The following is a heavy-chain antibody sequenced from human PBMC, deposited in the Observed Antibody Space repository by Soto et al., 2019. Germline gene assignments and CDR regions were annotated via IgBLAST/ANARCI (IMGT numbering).Heavy chain of an antibody. V-gene: IGHV1-18*01. D-gene: IGHD6-19*01. CDR2: ISAYNGNT. CDR1: GYTFTSHG. Sequence: ASEKVSCKASGYTFTSHGLSLVRQAPGQGLEWMGWISAYNGNTNYAQKLQGRVTMTTDTSTSTAYMELRSLRSDDTAVYYCATVVAGKNHLMYYWGQGTLVTVSS. J-gene: IGHJ4*02. CDR3: ATVVAGKNHLMYY.